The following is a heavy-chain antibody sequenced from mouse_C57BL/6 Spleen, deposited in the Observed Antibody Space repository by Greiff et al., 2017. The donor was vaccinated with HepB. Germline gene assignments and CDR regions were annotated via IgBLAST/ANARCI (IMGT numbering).Heavy chain of an antibody. D-gene: IGHD1-1*01. V-gene: IGHV7-1*01. CDR3: ARDYYGIYAMDY. J-gene: IGHJ4*01. CDR1: GFTFSDFY. Sequence: EVQLVESGGGLVQSGRSLRLSCATSGFTFSDFYMEWVRQAPGKGLEWIAASRNKANDYTTEYSASVKGRFIVSRDTSQSILYLQMNALRAEDTAIYYCARDYYGIYAMDYWGQGTSVTVSS. CDR2: SRNKANDYTT.